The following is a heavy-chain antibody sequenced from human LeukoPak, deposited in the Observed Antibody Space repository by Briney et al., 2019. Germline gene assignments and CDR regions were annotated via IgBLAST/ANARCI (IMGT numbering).Heavy chain of an antibody. CDR1: GGSISSSSYY. CDR2: IYYRGST. CDR3: ATSKWLQLDY. Sequence: ASETLSLTCTVSGGSISSSSYYWGWIRQPPGKGLEWIGSIYYRGSTYYNPSLKSRVTISVDTSKNQFSLKLSSVTAADMAVYYCATSKWLQLDYWGQGTLVTVSS. D-gene: IGHD6-19*01. V-gene: IGHV4-39*01. J-gene: IGHJ4*02.